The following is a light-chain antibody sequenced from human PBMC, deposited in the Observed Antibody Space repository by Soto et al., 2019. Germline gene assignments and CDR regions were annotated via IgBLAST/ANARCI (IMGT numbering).Light chain of an antibody. J-gene: IGKJ5*01. CDR1: QSVGGN. CDR2: GTS. CDR3: QQYGSSPIT. V-gene: IGKV3-20*01. Sequence: EIVVTQSPATLSVSPGERATLSCRASQSVGGNLAWYQQKPGQAPRLLIYGTSDRATGTPDRFSGDGSVTHFTLTISRLEAEDFVMYYCQQYGSSPITFGQGTRLEIK.